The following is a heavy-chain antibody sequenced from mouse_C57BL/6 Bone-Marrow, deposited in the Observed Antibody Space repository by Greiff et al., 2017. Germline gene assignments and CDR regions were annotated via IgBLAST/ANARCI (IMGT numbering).Heavy chain of an antibody. CDR3: TTPVYSNSL. J-gene: IGHJ2*01. V-gene: IGHV14-4*01. CDR1: GFNIKDDY. Sequence: VQLKESGAELVRPGASVKLSCTASGFNIKDDYMHWVKQRPEQGLEWIGWIDPENGDTEYASKFQGKATITADTSSNTAYLPLSSLTSEDTAVYYCTTPVYSNSLWGQGTTLTVSS. CDR2: IDPENGDT. D-gene: IGHD2-5*01.